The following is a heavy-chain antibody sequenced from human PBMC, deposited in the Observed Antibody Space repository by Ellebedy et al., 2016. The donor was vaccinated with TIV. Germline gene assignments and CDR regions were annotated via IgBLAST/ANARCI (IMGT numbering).Heavy chain of an antibody. CDR1: GFTFGDYA. Sequence: GESLKISXTASGFTFGDYAMSWVRQAPGKGLEWVSFIRRKAYGGTTQYAASVKGRFTISRDDSKSIAYLQMNSLKTEDTALYYCTREAANWNYPYYYYNGMDVWGQGTTVTVSS. J-gene: IGHJ6*02. CDR2: IRRKAYGGTT. CDR3: TREAANWNYPYYYYNGMDV. V-gene: IGHV3-49*04. D-gene: IGHD1-7*01.